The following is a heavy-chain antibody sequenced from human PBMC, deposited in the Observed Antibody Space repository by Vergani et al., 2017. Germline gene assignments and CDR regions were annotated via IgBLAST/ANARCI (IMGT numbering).Heavy chain of an antibody. Sequence: QLQLQESDPVLVKPSETLSLTCTVSGGSIRSTFYYWGWIRQPPGKGLEWIGTIYYSGSTYYNPSLKSRVTISVDTSKNQFSLKLNSVTAADTAVYYCARHKEQLVPGNYYYYYYMDVWGKGTTVTVSS. CDR1: GGSIRSTFYY. CDR3: ARHKEQLVPGNYYYYYYMDV. D-gene: IGHD6-13*01. J-gene: IGHJ6*03. V-gene: IGHV4-39*01. CDR2: IYYSGST.